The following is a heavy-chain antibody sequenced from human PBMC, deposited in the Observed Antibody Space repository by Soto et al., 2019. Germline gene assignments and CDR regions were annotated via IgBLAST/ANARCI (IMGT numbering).Heavy chain of an antibody. CDR1: GGSFSGYY. CDR2: INHSGST. J-gene: IGHJ5*02. D-gene: IGHD2-15*01. CDR3: ARGLECRGYCLDKPTWFGP. V-gene: IGHV4-34*01. Sequence: SETLSLTCAVYGGSFSGYYWSWIRQPPGKGLEWIGEINHSGSTNYNPSLKSRVTISVDTSKNQFSLKLSSVTAADTAVYFCARGLECRGYCLDKPTWFGPWGQGTLVTVSS.